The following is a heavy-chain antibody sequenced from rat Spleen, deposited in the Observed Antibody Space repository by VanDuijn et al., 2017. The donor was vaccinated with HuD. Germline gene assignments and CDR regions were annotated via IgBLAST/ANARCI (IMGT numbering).Heavy chain of an antibody. Sequence: EVQLVESGGGLVQPGRSLKLSCAASGFTFSGFPMAWVRQAPTKGWGWVATITTSGGNTYYRDAVKGRLPISKDNAKSTLYLQMNSLRSEDTATYYCIRGVYGSYWYFDFWGPGTMVTVSS. CDR2: ITTSGGNT. V-gene: IGHV5-46*01. CDR1: GFTFSGFP. D-gene: IGHD1-3*01. J-gene: IGHJ1*01. CDR3: IRGVYGSYWYFDF.